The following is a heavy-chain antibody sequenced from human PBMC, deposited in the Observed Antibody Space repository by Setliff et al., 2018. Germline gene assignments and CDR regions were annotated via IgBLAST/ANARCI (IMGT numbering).Heavy chain of an antibody. V-gene: IGHV4-61*02. J-gene: IGHJ4*02. D-gene: IGHD2-21*02. CDR2: IYPSGGT. CDR3: ARDLYCGGHCYQLFDS. CDR1: GGSISSGHYY. Sequence: SETLSLTCTVSGGSISSGHYYWNWIRQPAGKGLEWIGRIYPSGGTNYNPSLKSRVTISVGTSKNHFSLKLTSVTAADTAVYYCARDLYCGGHCYQLFDSWGQGTLVTVSS.